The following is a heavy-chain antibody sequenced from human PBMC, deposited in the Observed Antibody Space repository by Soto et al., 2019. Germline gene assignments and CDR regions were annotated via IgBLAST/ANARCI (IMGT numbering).Heavy chain of an antibody. CDR2: ISWDDDK. CDR1: GFSLISRGVR. CDR3: VHRVGASYLHY. V-gene: IGHV2-5*02. Sequence: QITLKESGPMLVKPTQTLTLTCTFSGFSLISRGVRVGWIRQSPGKALEWLALISWDDDKRYSPSLKSRLTITNDTSKDQVVLTMTNMDPVDTATYFCVHRVGASYLHYWGQGTLVTVSS. J-gene: IGHJ4*02. D-gene: IGHD3-16*01.